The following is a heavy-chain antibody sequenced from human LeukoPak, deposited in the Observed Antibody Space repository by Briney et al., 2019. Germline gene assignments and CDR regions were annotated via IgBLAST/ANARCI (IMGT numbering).Heavy chain of an antibody. V-gene: IGHV3-7*01. CDR1: GFTFSNYG. CDR3: ARDRDLSY. CDR2: IKQDGSEK. Sequence: GGSLRLSCAASGFTFSNYGMSWARQAPGKGLEWVANIKQDGSEKYYVDSVKGRFTISRDNAKNSLYLQMNSLRAEDTAVYYCARDRDLSYWGQGTLVTVSS. J-gene: IGHJ4*02. D-gene: IGHD3-16*02.